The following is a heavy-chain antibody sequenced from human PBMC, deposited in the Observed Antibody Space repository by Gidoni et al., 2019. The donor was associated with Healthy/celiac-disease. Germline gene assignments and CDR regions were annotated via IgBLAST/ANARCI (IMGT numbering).Heavy chain of an antibody. Sequence: QVQLVASGGGLVKPGGSLRLPCAASRFTCSDYYMSCIPQAPGKGLEWVSYISSSGSTGCYADSVKGRFTIARDNAKNSLYLQMNSLRAEDTAVYYCARAPTIFDAFDIWGQGTMVTVSS. V-gene: IGHV3-11*01. CDR1: RFTCSDYY. CDR3: ARAPTIFDAFDI. D-gene: IGHD3-3*01. CDR2: ISSSGSTG. J-gene: IGHJ3*02.